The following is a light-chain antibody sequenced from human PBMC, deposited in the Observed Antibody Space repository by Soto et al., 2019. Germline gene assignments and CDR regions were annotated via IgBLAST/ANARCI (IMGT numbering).Light chain of an antibody. CDR2: MAS. J-gene: IGKJ1*01. CDR3: QHYDSYSPSWT. Sequence: IQITQPPSTLSASVGDRVTITCRPSQSIYMYLAWYKQKPGKAPKLLIYMASSLESEVPSRFSGSGSGAEFTLTISSLQPEGFATYYCQHYDSYSPSWTFGQAT. CDR1: QSIYMY. V-gene: IGKV1-5*03.